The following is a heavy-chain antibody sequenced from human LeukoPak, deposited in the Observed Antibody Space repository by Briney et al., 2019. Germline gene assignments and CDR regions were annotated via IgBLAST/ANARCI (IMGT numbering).Heavy chain of an antibody. Sequence: SQTLSLTCTVSGGSISSGDYYWSWIRQPPGKGLEWIGYNYYSGSTYYNPSLKSRVTISADTSKNQFSLKLTSVTAADTAVYYCARVCTSTSCFGTFDYWGQGTLVTVSS. V-gene: IGHV4-30-4*01. CDR3: ARVCTSTSCFGTFDY. J-gene: IGHJ4*02. D-gene: IGHD2-2*01. CDR1: GGSISSGDYY. CDR2: NYYSGST.